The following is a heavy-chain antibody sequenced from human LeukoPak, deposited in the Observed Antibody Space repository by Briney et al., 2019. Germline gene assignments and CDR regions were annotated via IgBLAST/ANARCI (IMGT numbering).Heavy chain of an antibody. D-gene: IGHD3-22*01. Sequence: GASVKVSCKASGYTFIDYTMHWLRQAPGQRLDWMGWINGGSGNTKYSPEFQGRVTITRDTSASTGYMELSSLRSEDTAVYYCANPRYDSSGYYYVDWGQGTLVTVS. J-gene: IGHJ4*02. CDR1: GYTFIDYT. CDR2: INGGSGNT. CDR3: ANPRYDSSGYYYVD. V-gene: IGHV1-3*01.